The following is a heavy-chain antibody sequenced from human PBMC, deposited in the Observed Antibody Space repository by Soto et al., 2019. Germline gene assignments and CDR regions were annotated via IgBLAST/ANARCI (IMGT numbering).Heavy chain of an antibody. CDR3: AREGGRPHCNDGVCYMTNRVGLDY. J-gene: IGHJ4*02. CDR2: IWYDGSNK. V-gene: IGHV3-33*01. Sequence: GGSLRLSCAASGFTFSRYGMHWVRQAPGQGLEWVSVIWYDGSNKDYADSVRGRFTISRDNSKNTVFLQMNSLRAEDTAVYYCAREGGRPHCNDGVCYMTNRVGLDYWGQGTLVTVSS. CDR1: GFTFSRYG. D-gene: IGHD2-8*01.